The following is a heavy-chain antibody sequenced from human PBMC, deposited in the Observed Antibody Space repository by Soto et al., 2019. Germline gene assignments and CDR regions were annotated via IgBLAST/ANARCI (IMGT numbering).Heavy chain of an antibody. CDR3: TAGGPGCSSAYVFVY. J-gene: IGHJ4*02. D-gene: IGHD2-2*01. Sequence: EVQLVESGGGLVKPGGSLRVSCAASGFTFNNAWVSWVRQAPGKGLEWVGRIKSKIDGGTTDYAAPVKGRFTFSRDDSSSTVYLQMNSLKTEDTAVYYCTAGGPGCSSAYVFVYWGQGALVTVSS. CDR1: GFTFNNAW. CDR2: IKSKIDGGTT. V-gene: IGHV3-15*01.